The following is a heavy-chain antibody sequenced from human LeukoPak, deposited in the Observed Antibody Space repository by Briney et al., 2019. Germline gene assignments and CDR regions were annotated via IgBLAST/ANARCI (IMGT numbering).Heavy chain of an antibody. Sequence: ASVKVSCKASGYTFTSYYMHWVRQAPGQGLEWMGIINPSGGSTSYAQKFQGRVTMTRDTSTSTVYMELSSLRSEDTAVYFCAGDFTVQYYDYVWGSAYFDYWGQGTLVTVSS. CDR3: AGDFTVQYYDYVWGSAYFDY. CDR1: GYTFTSYY. J-gene: IGHJ4*02. V-gene: IGHV1-46*01. D-gene: IGHD3-16*01. CDR2: INPSGGST.